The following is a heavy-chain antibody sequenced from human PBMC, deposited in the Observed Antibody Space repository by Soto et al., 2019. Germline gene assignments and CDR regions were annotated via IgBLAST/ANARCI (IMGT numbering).Heavy chain of an antibody. V-gene: IGHV4-31*11. CDR3: ARGGYCSSTSCYRDKMDV. Sequence: PSETLSLTCAVSGGSISSGGYSWSWIRQPPGKGLEWIGYIYYSGSIYYNPSLKSRVTISVDTSKNQFSLKLSSVTAADTAVYYCARGGYCSSTSCYRDKMDVWGQGTTVTVSS. CDR1: GGSISSGGYS. CDR2: IYYSGSI. J-gene: IGHJ6*02. D-gene: IGHD2-2*02.